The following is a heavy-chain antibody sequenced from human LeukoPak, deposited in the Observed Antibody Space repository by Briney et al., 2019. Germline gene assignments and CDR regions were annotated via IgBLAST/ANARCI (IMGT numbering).Heavy chain of an antibody. CDR1: GYTFTGYY. Sequence: ASVKVSCKASGYTFTGYYMHWVRQAPGQGLEWTGWINPNSGGTNYAQKFQGRVTMTRDTSISTAYMELSRLRSDDTAVYYCAGLLREGYYFDYWGQGTLVTVSS. CDR2: INPNSGGT. D-gene: IGHD1-26*01. CDR3: AGLLREGYYFDY. V-gene: IGHV1-2*02. J-gene: IGHJ4*02.